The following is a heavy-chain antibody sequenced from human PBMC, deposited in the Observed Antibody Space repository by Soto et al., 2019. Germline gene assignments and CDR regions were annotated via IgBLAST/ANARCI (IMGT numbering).Heavy chain of an antibody. J-gene: IGHJ6*02. Sequence: SETLSLTCAVYGGSFSSYYWSWIRQSPGKGLEWIGEVNHIGSTNYNPSLKSRVTISADTSKSHFSLKLTSITAADTAVYYCARGGGYDFLHYYYGLDVWGQGTTVT. CDR2: VNHIGST. CDR3: ARGGGYDFLHYYYGLDV. CDR1: GGSFSSYY. D-gene: IGHD5-12*01. V-gene: IGHV4-34*01.